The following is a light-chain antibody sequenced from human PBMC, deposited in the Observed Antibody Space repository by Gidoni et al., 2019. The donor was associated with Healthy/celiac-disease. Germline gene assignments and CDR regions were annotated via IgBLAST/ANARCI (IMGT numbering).Light chain of an antibody. J-gene: IGKJ2*01. Sequence: EIVLTQSPATLSLSPRERATLSCRASQSVSSYLAWYQQKPGQAPRLLIYDASNRATGIPARFSGSGSGTDFTLTISSLVPEDFAVYYCQQRSNWPPPYTFGQGTKLEIK. V-gene: IGKV3-11*01. CDR1: QSVSSY. CDR2: DAS. CDR3: QQRSNWPPPYT.